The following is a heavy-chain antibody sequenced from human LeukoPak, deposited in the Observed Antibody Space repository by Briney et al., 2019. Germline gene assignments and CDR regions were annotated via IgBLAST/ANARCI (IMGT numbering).Heavy chain of an antibody. V-gene: IGHV3-30*02. J-gene: IGHJ4*02. D-gene: IGHD2-8*01. CDR1: GFTFSSYG. CDR2: VRYDGSNK. CDR3: ARAGHCTNGICYTPDFDY. Sequence: GGSLRLSCAASGFTFSSYGMHWVRQAPGKGLEWVAFVRYDGSNKYYAAPVKGRFTISRDNSKNTLYLQMNSLRAEDTALYYCARAGHCTNGICYTPDFDYWGQGTLVTVSS.